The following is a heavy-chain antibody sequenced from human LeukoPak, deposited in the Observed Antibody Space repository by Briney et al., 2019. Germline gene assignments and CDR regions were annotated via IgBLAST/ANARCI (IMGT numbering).Heavy chain of an antibody. CDR2: INHSGST. J-gene: IGHJ4*02. V-gene: IGHV4-34*01. CDR1: GGSFSGYY. CDR3: ARVRYGYKDY. D-gene: IGHD1-1*01. Sequence: SETLSLTCAVYGGSFSGYYWSWIRQPPGKGLEWIGEINHSGSTNYNPSLKSRVTISVDTSKNQFSLKLSSVTAADTAVYYCARVRYGYKDYWGQGTLVTVSS.